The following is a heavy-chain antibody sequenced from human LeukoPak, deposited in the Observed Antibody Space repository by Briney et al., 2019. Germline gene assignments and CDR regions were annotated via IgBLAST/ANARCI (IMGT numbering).Heavy chain of an antibody. D-gene: IGHD6-6*01. CDR1: GGSFSGYY. CDR3: ARGGIASRDFDY. Sequence: SETLSLTCAVYGGSFSGYYWSWIRQPPGKGLEWIGEINHSGSTNYNPSLKSRVTISVDTSKNQFSLMLSSVTAADTAVYYCARGGIASRDFDYWGQGTLVTVSS. CDR2: INHSGST. J-gene: IGHJ4*02. V-gene: IGHV4-34*01.